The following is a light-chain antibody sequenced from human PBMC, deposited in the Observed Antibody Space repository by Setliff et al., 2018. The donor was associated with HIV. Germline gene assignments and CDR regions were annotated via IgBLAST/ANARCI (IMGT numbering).Light chain of an antibody. Sequence: QSVLTQPASASGSPGQSITISCTGSSSDIGDFESVSWYQQHPGEVPKLMIYDVTKRPSGVSNRFSASKSGNTASLTISGLQAEDEAHYYCCSYAGGDTWIFGGGTKVTVL. CDR1: SSDIGDFES. V-gene: IGLV2-23*02. CDR2: DVT. CDR3: CSYAGGDTWI. J-gene: IGLJ2*01.